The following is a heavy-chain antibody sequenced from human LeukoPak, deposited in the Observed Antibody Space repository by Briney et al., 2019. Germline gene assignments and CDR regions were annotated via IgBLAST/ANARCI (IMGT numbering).Heavy chain of an antibody. V-gene: IGHV1-2*02. Sequence: ASVKVSCKASGYTFTGYYMHWVRQAPGQGLEWMGWINPNSGGTNYAQKFQGRVTMTRNTSISTAYMELSSLRSEDTAVYYCARGEVYCSSTSCHTNMDVWGKGTTVTISS. J-gene: IGHJ6*03. CDR3: ARGEVYCSSTSCHTNMDV. D-gene: IGHD2-2*01. CDR1: GYTFTGYY. CDR2: INPNSGGT.